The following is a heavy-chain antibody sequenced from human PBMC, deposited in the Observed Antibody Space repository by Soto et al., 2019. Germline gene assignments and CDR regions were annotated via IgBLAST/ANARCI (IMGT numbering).Heavy chain of an antibody. CDR1: GGTFSSYA. D-gene: IGHD6-6*01. CDR3: GRRTNEQYRSFHNLDGLDV. J-gene: IGHJ6*02. V-gene: IGHV1-69*13. Sequence: VASVKVACKASGGTFSSYAISWVREAPGQGLEWMGGIIPIVGTANYAQKCQGRVTITADESTSTAYMELSSLRSEDTAVYYCGRRTNEQYRSFHNLDGLDVSGQGTTVTVSS. CDR2: IIPIVGTA.